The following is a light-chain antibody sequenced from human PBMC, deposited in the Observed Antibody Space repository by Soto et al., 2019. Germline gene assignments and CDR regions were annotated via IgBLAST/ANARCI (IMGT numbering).Light chain of an antibody. Sequence: VVTKSPDTLSLYKGERDTRSCRACQNVNYYLAWYQQKPGQAPRLLIYEASNRATGIPARFSASGSGTDFTLTISSLEPEDPAVYYCQQRSTTFGQVTRLEIK. CDR1: QNVNYY. V-gene: IGKV3-11*01. J-gene: IGKJ5*01. CDR2: EAS. CDR3: QQRSTT.